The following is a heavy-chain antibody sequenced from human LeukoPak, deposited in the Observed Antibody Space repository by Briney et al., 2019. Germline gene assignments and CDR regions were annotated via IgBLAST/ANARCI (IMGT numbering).Heavy chain of an antibody. V-gene: IGHV4-59*01. CDR1: GDSISRYY. D-gene: IGHD3-22*01. CDR3: ARVTGYMIEDYFDY. J-gene: IGHJ4*02. CDR2: VYYSGST. Sequence: SETLSLTCTVSGDSISRYYWSWIRQPPGKGLECIGYVYYSGSTNYNPSLKSRDTISVKTSKNQFSLKLSSVTAADTAVYYCARVTGYMIEDYFDYWGQGTLVTVSS.